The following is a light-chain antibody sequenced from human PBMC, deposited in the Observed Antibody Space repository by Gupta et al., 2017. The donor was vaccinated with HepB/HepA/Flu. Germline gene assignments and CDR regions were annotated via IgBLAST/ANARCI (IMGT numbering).Light chain of an antibody. CDR2: DVS. V-gene: IGLV2-14*03. Sequence: QSALTQPAPVSGSPGQSTTISCTGASSDVGDYKYVSWYQHHPGKAPKLMIYDVSNRPSGVSNRFSGSKFGNTASLTISGLQAEDEADYYCSSYISTRIPFVFGTGTKVTVL. CDR3: SSYISTRIPFV. J-gene: IGLJ1*01. CDR1: SSDVGDYKY.